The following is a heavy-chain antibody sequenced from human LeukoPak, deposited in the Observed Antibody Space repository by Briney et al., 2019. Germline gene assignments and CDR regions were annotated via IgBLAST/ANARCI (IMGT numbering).Heavy chain of an antibody. CDR1: GGSISSSSYY. Sequence: SETLSLTCTVSGGSISSSSYYWGWIRQPPGKGLEWIGYIYYSGSTNYNPSLKSRVTISVDTFKNQFSLKLSSVTAADTAVYYCASLGGRGKQRGKGSDYWGQGTLVTVSS. J-gene: IGHJ4*02. V-gene: IGHV4-61*05. CDR2: IYYSGST. D-gene: IGHD3-16*01. CDR3: ASLGGRGKQRGKGSDY.